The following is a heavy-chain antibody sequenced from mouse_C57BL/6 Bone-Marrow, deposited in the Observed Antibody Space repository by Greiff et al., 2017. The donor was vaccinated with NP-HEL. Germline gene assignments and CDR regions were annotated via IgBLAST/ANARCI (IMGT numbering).Heavy chain of an antibody. Sequence: EVKLVESGAELVRPGASVKLSCTASGFNIKDDYMHWVKQRPEQGLEWIGWIDPENGDTEYASKFQGKATITADTSSNTAYLQLSSLTSEDTAVYYCTTGLYYYGSSSDYWGQGTTLTVSS. CDR2: IDPENGDT. D-gene: IGHD1-1*01. CDR3: TTGLYYYGSSSDY. J-gene: IGHJ2*01. V-gene: IGHV14-4*01. CDR1: GFNIKDDY.